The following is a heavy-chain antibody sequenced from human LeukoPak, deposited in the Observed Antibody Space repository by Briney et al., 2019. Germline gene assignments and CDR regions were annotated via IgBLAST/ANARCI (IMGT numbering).Heavy chain of an antibody. CDR1: GGTFSSYA. CDR3: AREFAPGYFDY. D-gene: IGHD1-14*01. CDR2: IIPIFGTA. Sequence: GASVKVSCKASGGTFSSYAISWVRQAPGQGLEWMGGIIPIFGTANYAQKFQGRVTITADESTSTAYMELGSLRSEDTAVYYCAREFAPGYFDYWGQGTLVTVSS. V-gene: IGHV1-69*13. J-gene: IGHJ4*02.